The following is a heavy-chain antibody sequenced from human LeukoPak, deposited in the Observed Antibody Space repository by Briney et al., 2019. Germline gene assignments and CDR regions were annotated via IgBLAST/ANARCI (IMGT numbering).Heavy chain of an antibody. Sequence: SSETLSLTCTVSGGSISSSNYYWGWIRQPPGKGLEWIGSIYYSGSTYYNPSLKSRVTISLDKSKNQFSLKLSSVTAADTAVYYCARDSRKNYGGNKSLDYWGQGTLVTVSS. CDR2: IYYSGST. V-gene: IGHV4-39*02. CDR1: GGSISSSNYY. J-gene: IGHJ4*02. CDR3: ARDSRKNYGGNKSLDY. D-gene: IGHD4-23*01.